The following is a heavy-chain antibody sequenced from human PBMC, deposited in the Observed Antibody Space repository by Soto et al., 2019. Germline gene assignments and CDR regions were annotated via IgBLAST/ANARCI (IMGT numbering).Heavy chain of an antibody. CDR2: ISSGGDNT. J-gene: IGHJ6*02. Sequence: GGSLRLACAASVFTFSSHAMSWVRQAPGKGLEWVSTISSGGDNTYSADSVKGRFTISRDNSKNTLYLQMNSLRAEDTAVCYCAKDFDSYSSGRYGMDVWGQGTTVTVLL. V-gene: IGHV3-23*01. CDR1: VFTFSSHA. CDR3: AKDFDSYSSGRYGMDV. D-gene: IGHD6-19*01.